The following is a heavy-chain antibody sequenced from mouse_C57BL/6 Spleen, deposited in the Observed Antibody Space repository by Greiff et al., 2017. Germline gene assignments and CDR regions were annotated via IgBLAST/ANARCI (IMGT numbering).Heavy chain of an antibody. Sequence: EVKLMESGPVLVKPGASVKMSCKASGYTFTDYYMNWVKQSHGKSLEWIGVINPYNGGTSYNQKFKGKATLTVDKSSSTAYMELNSLTSEDSAVYYCARRRGSNDYDGYFDVWGTGTTVTVSS. D-gene: IGHD2-4*01. J-gene: IGHJ1*03. CDR1: GYTFTDYY. CDR2: INPYNGGT. V-gene: IGHV1-19*01. CDR3: ARRRGSNDYDGYFDV.